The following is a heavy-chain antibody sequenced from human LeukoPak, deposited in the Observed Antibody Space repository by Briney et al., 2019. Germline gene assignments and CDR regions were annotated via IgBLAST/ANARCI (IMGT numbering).Heavy chain of an antibody. Sequence: GGSLRLSCAASGFIFNTYVMHWVRQAPGKGLEWLAFIRYDGSNKNYADSVKGRFTISRDNTKNSLYLQMNSLRAEDTAVYYCAKVKTGYSYGLGFDYWGQGTLVTVSS. J-gene: IGHJ4*02. D-gene: IGHD5-18*01. CDR2: IRYDGSNK. CDR3: AKVKTGYSYGLGFDY. V-gene: IGHV3-30*02. CDR1: GFIFNTYV.